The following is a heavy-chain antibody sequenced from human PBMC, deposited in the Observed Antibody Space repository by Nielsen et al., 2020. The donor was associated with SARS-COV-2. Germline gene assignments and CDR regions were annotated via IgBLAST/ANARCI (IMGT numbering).Heavy chain of an antibody. Sequence: GESLKISCAASGFTVSSNYMSWVRQAPGKGLEWVSVIYSCGSTYYADSVKGRFTISRDNSKNTLYLQMNSLRAEDTAVYYCAKRVDTSMVIGPFDIWGQGTMVTVSS. CDR2: IYSCGST. CDR3: AKRVDTSMVIGPFDI. J-gene: IGHJ3*02. V-gene: IGHV3-53*01. CDR1: GFTVSSNY. D-gene: IGHD5-18*01.